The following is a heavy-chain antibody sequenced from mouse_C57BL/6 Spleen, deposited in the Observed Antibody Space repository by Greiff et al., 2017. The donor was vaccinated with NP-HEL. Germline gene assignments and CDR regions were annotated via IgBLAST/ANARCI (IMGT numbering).Heavy chain of an antibody. CDR3: ARDRLTGSAWFAY. V-gene: IGHV2-2*01. Sequence: VQLQQSGPGLVQPSQSLSITCTVSGFSLTSYGVHWVRQSPGKGLEWLGVIWSGGSTDYNAAFISRLSISKDNSKSQVFFKMNSLQADDTAIYYCARDRLTGSAWFAYWGQGTLVTVSA. CDR1: GFSLTSYG. D-gene: IGHD4-1*01. J-gene: IGHJ3*01. CDR2: IWSGGST.